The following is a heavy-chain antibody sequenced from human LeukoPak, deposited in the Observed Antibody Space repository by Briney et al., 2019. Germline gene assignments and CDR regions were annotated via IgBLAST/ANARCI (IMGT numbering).Heavy chain of an antibody. D-gene: IGHD3-10*02. CDR1: GFTFSSYE. J-gene: IGHJ6*04. CDR3: AELGITMIGGV. V-gene: IGHV3-48*03. Sequence: GGSLRLSCAASGFTFSSYEMNWVRQAPGKGLEWVSYISSRGSTIYYADSVKGRFTISRDNAKNSLYLQMNCLRAEDTAVYYCAELGITMIGGVWGKGTTVTISS. CDR2: ISSRGSTI.